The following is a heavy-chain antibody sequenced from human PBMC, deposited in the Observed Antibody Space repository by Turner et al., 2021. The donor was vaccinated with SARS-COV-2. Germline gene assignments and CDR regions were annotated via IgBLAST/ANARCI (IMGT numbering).Heavy chain of an antibody. J-gene: IGHJ4*02. CDR2: VYSGGNT. Sequence: EVQLMESGGGLVQPGGSLRLSCAASGFTVSNNYMSWVRQAPVKGLEWVSVVYSGGNTFYADSVKGRFTISRHKSKNTLYLQMNSLRTEDTAIYYCAASPAAGYWGQGTLVTVSS. V-gene: IGHV3-53*04. CDR1: GFTVSNNY. CDR3: AASPAAGY. D-gene: IGHD6-13*01.